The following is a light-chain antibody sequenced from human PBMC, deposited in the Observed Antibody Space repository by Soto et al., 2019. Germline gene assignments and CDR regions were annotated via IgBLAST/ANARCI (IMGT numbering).Light chain of an antibody. CDR3: QQTFHSPRT. J-gene: IGKJ2*01. CDR2: DAS. CDR1: QSVISDF. Sequence: EIVLTQSPGTLSLSPGETASLSCRASQSVISDFLAWYQQTRGQPPRLLIYDASKRATGIPARFSGSGSGTAFTLTISRVEPEDSVVYYCQQTFHSPRTFGQGTRLEIK. V-gene: IGKV3-20*01.